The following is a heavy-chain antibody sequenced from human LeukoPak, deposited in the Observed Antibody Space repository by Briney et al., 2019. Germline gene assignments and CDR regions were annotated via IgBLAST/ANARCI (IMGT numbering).Heavy chain of an antibody. V-gene: IGHV3-23*01. CDR2: ISGSGGST. CDR1: GFTFSSYA. J-gene: IGHJ4*02. CDR3: AKEGTYSSSWYGDY. Sequence: GGSLRLSCAASGFTFSSYAMSWVRQAPGKGLEWVSAISGSGGSTYYADSVKGRFTIPRDNSKNTLYLQMNSLRAEDTAVYYCAKEGTYSSSWYGDYWGQGTLVTVSS. D-gene: IGHD6-13*01.